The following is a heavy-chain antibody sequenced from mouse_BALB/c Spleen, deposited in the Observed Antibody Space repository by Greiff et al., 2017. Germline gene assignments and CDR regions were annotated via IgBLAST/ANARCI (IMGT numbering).Heavy chain of an antibody. CDR1: GYAFTNYL. J-gene: IGHJ1*01. V-gene: IGHV1-54*03. D-gene: IGHD1-1*01. CDR2: INPGSGGT. Sequence: VQLQESGAELVRPGTSVKVSCKASGYAFTNYLIEWVKQRPGQGLEWIGVINPGSGGTNYNEKFKGKATLTADKSSSTAYMQLSSLTSDDSAVYFWARSDYGSSYLWYFDVWGAGTTVTVSS. CDR3: ARSDYGSSYLWYFDV.